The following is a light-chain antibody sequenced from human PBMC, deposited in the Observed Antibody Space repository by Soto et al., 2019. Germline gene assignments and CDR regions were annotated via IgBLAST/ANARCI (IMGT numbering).Light chain of an antibody. Sequence: DIVVTQSPATLSASPGERFTLSCRASQFVSSRLAWYQRRPGQVPRLLIYDTSTRAPGISARFSGSGSGTEFTLTISSLQSEDFAVYYCQEYIQWPPGMFGPGTTVDIK. J-gene: IGKJ1*01. CDR2: DTS. CDR3: QEYIQWPPGM. CDR1: QFVSSR. V-gene: IGKV3-15*01.